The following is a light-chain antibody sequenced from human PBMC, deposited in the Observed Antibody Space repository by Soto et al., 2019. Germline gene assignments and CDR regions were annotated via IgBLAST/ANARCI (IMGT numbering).Light chain of an antibody. V-gene: IGKV1D-16*01. J-gene: IGKJ4*01. CDR3: QQYNIYPLT. Sequence: DVQMTQSPSSLSASVGDRVTITCRARQDIKDWLAWYQQKPAKAPKSLISAASNLQPGVPSRFSGSGSVTEFTLTITSLQPEDSATYYCQQYNIYPLTFGGGTKVEIK. CDR2: AAS. CDR1: QDIKDW.